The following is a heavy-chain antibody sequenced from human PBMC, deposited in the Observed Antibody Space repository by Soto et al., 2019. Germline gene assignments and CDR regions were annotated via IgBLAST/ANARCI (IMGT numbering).Heavy chain of an antibody. CDR3: AREEHDSGDYGGDY. D-gene: IGHD4-17*01. V-gene: IGHV1-69*08. CDR1: GGTFSSYT. J-gene: IGHJ4*02. Sequence: QVQLVQSGAEVKKPGSSVKVSCKASGGTFSSYTISWVRQAPGQGLEWMGRIIPILGIANYAQKFQGRVTITADKSTSTAYMELSSLRSEDTAVYYWAREEHDSGDYGGDYWGQGTLVTVSS. CDR2: IIPILGIA.